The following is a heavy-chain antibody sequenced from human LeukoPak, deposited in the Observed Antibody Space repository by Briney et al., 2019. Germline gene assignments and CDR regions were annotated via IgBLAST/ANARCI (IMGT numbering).Heavy chain of an antibody. Sequence: GGSLRLSCAASGFTLSSYWLSWIRQPPGKGLEWVANIKHDGSEKYYMDSVKGRFTISRDNAKNSLYLQMNSLRVEDTAVYYCARDSSIFGVFWGQGTLVTVSS. J-gene: IGHJ4*02. V-gene: IGHV3-7*01. CDR2: IKHDGSEK. D-gene: IGHD3-3*01. CDR1: GFTLSSYW. CDR3: ARDSSIFGVF.